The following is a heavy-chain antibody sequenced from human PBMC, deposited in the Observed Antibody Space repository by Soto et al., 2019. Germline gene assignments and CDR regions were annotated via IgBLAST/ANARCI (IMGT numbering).Heavy chain of an antibody. CDR1: GGSISSGDYY. CDR2: IYYSGST. Sequence: SETLSLTCTVSGGSISSGDYYWSWIRQPPGKGLEWIGYIYYSGSTYYNPSLKSRVTISVDTSKNQFSLKLSSVTAADTAVYYCARETGDPVPSFDYWGQGTLVTVSS. D-gene: IGHD7-27*01. CDR3: ARETGDPVPSFDY. J-gene: IGHJ4*02. V-gene: IGHV4-30-4*01.